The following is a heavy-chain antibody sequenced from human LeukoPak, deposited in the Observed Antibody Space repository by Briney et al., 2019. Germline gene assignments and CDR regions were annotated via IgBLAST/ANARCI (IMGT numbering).Heavy chain of an antibody. CDR3: AKDREGVPADY. CDR2: IWFDGSDK. Sequence: GGSLRLSCAASGFTFSSYGMHWVRQPPGKGLEWVAVIWFDGSDKYYADSVKGRFTISRDNSKNTLYLQLNSLRAEDTAVYYCAKDREGVPADYWGQGTLATVSS. J-gene: IGHJ4*02. V-gene: IGHV3-33*06. CDR1: GFTFSSYG. D-gene: IGHD2-2*01.